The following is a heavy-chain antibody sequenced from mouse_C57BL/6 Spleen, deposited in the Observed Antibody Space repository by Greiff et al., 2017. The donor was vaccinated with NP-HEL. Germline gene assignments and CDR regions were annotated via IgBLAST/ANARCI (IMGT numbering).Heavy chain of an antibody. CDR2: IYPGDGDT. V-gene: IGHV1-82*01. D-gene: IGHD1-1*01. Sequence: VQLQQSGPELVKPGASVKISCKASGYAFSSSWMNWVKQRPGKGLEWIGRIYPGDGDTNYNGKFKGKATLTADKSSSTAYMQLSSLTSEDSAVYFCAKDYYGREFYFDYWGQGTTLTVSS. CDR1: GYAFSSSW. CDR3: AKDYYGREFYFDY. J-gene: IGHJ2*01.